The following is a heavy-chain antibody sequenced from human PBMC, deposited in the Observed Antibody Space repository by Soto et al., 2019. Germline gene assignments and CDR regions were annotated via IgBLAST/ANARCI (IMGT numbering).Heavy chain of an antibody. V-gene: IGHV1-18*01. J-gene: IGHJ6*03. CDR1: GYTLTSYG. CDR3: ARAPPLVSYYYYYMDV. Sequence: GASVKVACKASGYTLTSYGISGVRQAPGQGLEWMGWISAYNGNTNYAQKLQGRVTMTTDTSTSTAYMELRSLRSDDTAVYYCARAPPLVSYYYYYMDVWGKGTTVTVSS. CDR2: ISAYNGNT. D-gene: IGHD2-21*01.